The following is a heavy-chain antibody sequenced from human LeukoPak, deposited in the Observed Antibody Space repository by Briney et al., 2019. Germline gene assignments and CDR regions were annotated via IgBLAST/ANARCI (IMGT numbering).Heavy chain of an antibody. CDR3: ANGGTYSSGP. V-gene: IGHV3-7*01. D-gene: IGHD3-22*01. J-gene: IGHJ5*02. Sequence: PGGSLRLSCAASGFDFSSYSMNWVRQAPGKGLEWVATIKPDGGAQYYVDSVKGRFTISRDNAKNSLFLQINSLRAEDTAVYYCANGGTYSSGPWGQGTLVTVSS. CDR2: IKPDGGAQ. CDR1: GFDFSSYS.